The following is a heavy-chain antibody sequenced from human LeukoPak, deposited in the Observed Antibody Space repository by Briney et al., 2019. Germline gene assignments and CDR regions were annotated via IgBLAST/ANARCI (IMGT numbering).Heavy chain of an antibody. J-gene: IGHJ4*02. D-gene: IGHD4-23*01. Sequence: PGGSLRLSCAASGFTFASYAMGWVRQAPGKGLEWVSTISGSGASTYYADSVKGWVTISRDNSKNTLYLQMNSLRAEDTAIYYCGKDIYGGKNSGYWGQGTLVTVSS. V-gene: IGHV3-23*01. CDR2: ISGSGAST. CDR3: GKDIYGGKNSGY. CDR1: GFTFASYA.